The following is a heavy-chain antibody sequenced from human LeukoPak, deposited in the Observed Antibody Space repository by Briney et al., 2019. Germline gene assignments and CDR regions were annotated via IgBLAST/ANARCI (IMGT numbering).Heavy chain of an antibody. CDR3: ATVGIAAAAADY. J-gene: IGHJ4*02. V-gene: IGHV3-21*01. CDR1: GFTFSSYS. Sequence: AGGSLRLSCAASGFTFSSYSMNRVRQAPGKGLEWVSSISSSSSYIYYADSVKGRFTISRDNAKNSLYLQMNSLRAEDTAVYYCATVGIAAAAADYWGQGTLVTVSS. D-gene: IGHD6-13*01. CDR2: ISSSSSYI.